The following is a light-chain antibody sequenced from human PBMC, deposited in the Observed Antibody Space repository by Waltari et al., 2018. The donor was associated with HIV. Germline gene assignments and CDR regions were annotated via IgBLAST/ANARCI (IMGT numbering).Light chain of an antibody. CDR1: RSHIGNYY. CDR3: GTWENSLSVGFWV. CDR2: EKK. Sequence: QSVLTQPRSVSAAPGQKVPISCPGSRSHIGNYYVSCFTQVPGTAPNLLSYEKKKRPAGSPNGFYESKSGTSATLGITGLQTGDEADYYCGTWENSLSVGFWVFGGGTKVTFL. V-gene: IGLV1-51*01. J-gene: IGLJ3*02.